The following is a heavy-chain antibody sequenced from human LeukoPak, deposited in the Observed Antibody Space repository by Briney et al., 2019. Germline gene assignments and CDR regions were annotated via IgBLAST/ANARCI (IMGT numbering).Heavy chain of an antibody. J-gene: IGHJ3*01. V-gene: IGHV3-33*01. Sequence: PGRSPRLSCAASGFTFSSYGIHWVRQAPGKGLEWVTVIWYDGSKRYYADSVKGRFTISRDNSKNTLYLQMNSLTAEDTAVYYCALEDGDTPFGAFDVWGQGTMVTVSS. CDR1: GFTFSSYG. CDR2: IWYDGSKR. D-gene: IGHD3-10*01. CDR3: ALEDGDTPFGAFDV.